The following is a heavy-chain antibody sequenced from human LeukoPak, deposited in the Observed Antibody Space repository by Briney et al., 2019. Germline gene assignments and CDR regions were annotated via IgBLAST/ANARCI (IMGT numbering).Heavy chain of an antibody. V-gene: IGHV1-2*02. CDR2: INPNSGGT. CDR1: GYTFTGXY. D-gene: IGHD2-2*01. J-gene: IGHJ4*02. CDR3: ARDLVVPAAPGY. Sequence: XASGYTFTGXYMXXVRQAPGQGXXXMGWINPNSGGTNYAQKFQGRVTMTRDTSISTAYMELSRLRSDDTAVYYCARDLVVPAAPGYWGQGTLVTVSS.